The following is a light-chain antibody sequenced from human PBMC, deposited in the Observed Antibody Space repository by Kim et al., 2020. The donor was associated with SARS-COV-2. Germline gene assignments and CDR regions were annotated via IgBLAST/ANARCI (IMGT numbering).Light chain of an antibody. CDR3: QQYNSSSLT. J-gene: IGKJ2*01. Sequence: SASVGDTVTVTCRASQGISSWLAWYKQKPGKAPKLLIYDKSRLQSGVPSRFSGSGSGTEFTLTINSLQPDDFATYYCQQYNSSSLTFGQGTKLEI. CDR1: QGISSW. CDR2: DKS. V-gene: IGKV1-5*01.